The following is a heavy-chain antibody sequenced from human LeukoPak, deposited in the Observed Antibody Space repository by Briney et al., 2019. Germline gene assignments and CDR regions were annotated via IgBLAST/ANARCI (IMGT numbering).Heavy chain of an antibody. CDR2: ISGSGSNT. CDR3: AKDSSGYYKPIDS. J-gene: IGHJ4*02. D-gene: IGHD3-22*01. Sequence: PGGSLRLSCAASGFTFSSYAMNWVRQAPGKGLEWVSAISGSGSNTYHADSVKGRFTISRDNSKNTVYLQMNSLRAEDAAVYYCAKDSSGYYKPIDSWGQGTLVTVSS. CDR1: GFTFSSYA. V-gene: IGHV3-23*01.